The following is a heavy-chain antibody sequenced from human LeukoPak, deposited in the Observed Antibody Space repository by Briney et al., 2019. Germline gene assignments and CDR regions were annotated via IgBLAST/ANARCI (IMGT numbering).Heavy chain of an antibody. CDR1: GFTFSSYA. CDR2: ISSNGGST. J-gene: IGHJ4*02. V-gene: IGHV3-64*01. CDR3: ARAKGSGYYVDY. Sequence: PGRSLRLSCAASGFTFSSYAMHWVRQAPGKGLEYVSAISSNGGSTYYANSVKGRFTISRDNSKNTLYLQMGSLRAEDMAVYYCARAKGSGYYVDYWGQGTLVTVSS. D-gene: IGHD3-22*01.